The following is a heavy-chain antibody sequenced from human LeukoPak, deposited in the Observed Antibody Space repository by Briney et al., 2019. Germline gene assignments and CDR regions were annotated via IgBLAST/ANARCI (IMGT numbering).Heavy chain of an antibody. CDR1: GYTFTGYY. D-gene: IGHD6-13*01. CDR2: INPNSGGT. CDR3: ARVGGSSWSYYYYGMDV. Sequence: ASVKVSCKASGYTFTGYYMHWVRQAPGQGPEWMGWINPNSGGTNYAQKFQGWVTMTTDTSTSTAYMELRSLRSDDTAVYYYARVGGSSWSYYYYGMDVWGQGTTVTVSS. V-gene: IGHV1-2*04. J-gene: IGHJ6*02.